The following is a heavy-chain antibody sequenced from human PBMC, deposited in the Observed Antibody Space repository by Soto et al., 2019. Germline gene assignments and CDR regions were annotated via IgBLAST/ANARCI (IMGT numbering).Heavy chain of an antibody. CDR1: GYTFTGYY. CDR3: ARDEYYYDSSGPWYYYYGMDV. CDR2: INPNSGGT. J-gene: IGHJ6*02. Sequence: AAVKVSCKASGYTFTGYYMHWVRQAPGQGLEWIGWINPNSGGTNYAQKFQGRVAMTRDTSISTAYMELSRLRSDDTAVYYCARDEYYYDSSGPWYYYYGMDVWGQGTTVTVSS. V-gene: IGHV1-2*02. D-gene: IGHD3-22*01.